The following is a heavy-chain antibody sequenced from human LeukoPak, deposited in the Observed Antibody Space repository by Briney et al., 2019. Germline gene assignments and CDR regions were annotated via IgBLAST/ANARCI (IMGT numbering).Heavy chain of an antibody. J-gene: IGHJ5*02. D-gene: IGHD4-23*01. Sequence: GASVKVSCKASGDTFSSYYVHWVRQAPGQGLEWMGIINPSGGSTSYAQKFQGRVTMTRNMSTSTDYMELSSLRSEDTAVYYCARDNSVEDTAWWLDPWGQGTLVTVSS. CDR3: ARDNSVEDTAWWLDP. CDR1: GDTFSSYY. V-gene: IGHV1-46*01. CDR2: INPSGGST.